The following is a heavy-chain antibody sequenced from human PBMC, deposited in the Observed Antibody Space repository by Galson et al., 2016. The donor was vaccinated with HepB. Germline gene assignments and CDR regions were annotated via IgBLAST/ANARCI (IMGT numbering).Heavy chain of an antibody. CDR2: INHRGHT. Sequence: SETLSLTCGVSGASFRNLYWSWIRQSPGKGLEWIGEINHRGHTNYNPSPKSRVTISVDTSESQFSLRLQSVTAADTAVYYCASLGKGLYDWGSDRSSDYWGQGTLVTVSS. CDR1: GASFRNLY. V-gene: IGHV4-34*01. J-gene: IGHJ4*02. D-gene: IGHD3-16*02. CDR3: ASLGKGLYDWGSDRSSDY.